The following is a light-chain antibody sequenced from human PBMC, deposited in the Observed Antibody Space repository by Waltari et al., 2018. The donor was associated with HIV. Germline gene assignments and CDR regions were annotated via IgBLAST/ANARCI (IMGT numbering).Light chain of an antibody. CDR2: EVS. J-gene: IGLJ1*01. CDR1: SSDVGGYNY. CDR3: NSYVGSNNYI. V-gene: IGLV2-8*01. Sequence: QSALTQPPSASGSPGQSVTISCTGTSSDVGGYNYVSWNQHHPGNAPQLMIYEVSKRSTRGADRFSGAQPGNTASLIVAGLQAEDEADYYFNSYVGSNNYIFGTGTKVTVL.